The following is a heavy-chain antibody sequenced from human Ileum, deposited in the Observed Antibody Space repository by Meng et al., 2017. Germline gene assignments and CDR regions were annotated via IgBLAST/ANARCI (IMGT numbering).Heavy chain of an antibody. J-gene: IGHJ4*02. V-gene: IGHV4-31*03. CDR1: GGSISSCGYY. Sequence: HVQLQESGPGLVKPSQTLSLTCTVSGGSISSCGYYWSWIRQHPGKGLEWIGYIYYSGTTYYNPSLKSRVTISVDTSKNQFSLKLSSVTAADTAVYYCAREPPAAAGTGADYCGQGTLVTVSS. CDR3: AREPPAAAGTGADY. CDR2: IYYSGTT. D-gene: IGHD6-13*01.